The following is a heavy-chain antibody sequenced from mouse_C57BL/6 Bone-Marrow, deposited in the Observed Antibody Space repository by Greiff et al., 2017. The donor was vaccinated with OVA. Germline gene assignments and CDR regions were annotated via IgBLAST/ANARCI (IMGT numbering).Heavy chain of an antibody. Sequence: VQLKESGAELVRPGASVKLSCKASGYTFTDYYINWVKQRPGQGLEWIARIYPGSGNTYYNEKFKGKATLTAEKSSSTAYMQLSSLTSEDSAVYFCARWDYYGSSYVGYFDVWGTGTTVTVSS. J-gene: IGHJ1*03. CDR2: IYPGSGNT. CDR3: ARWDYYGSSYVGYFDV. D-gene: IGHD1-1*01. V-gene: IGHV1-76*01. CDR1: GYTFTDYY.